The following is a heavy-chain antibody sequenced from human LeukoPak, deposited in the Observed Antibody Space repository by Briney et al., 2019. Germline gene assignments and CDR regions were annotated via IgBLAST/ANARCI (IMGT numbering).Heavy chain of an antibody. D-gene: IGHD3-10*01. CDR1: GFTFDDYA. CDR2: ISWNSGSI. V-gene: IGHV3-9*01. Sequence: GGSLRLSCAASGFTFDDYAMHWVRQAPGKGLEWVSGISWNSGSIGYADSVKGRFTTSRDNAKNSLYLQMNSLRAEDTALYYCAKDMVRGVIGWFDPWGQGTLVTVSS. CDR3: AKDMVRGVIGWFDP. J-gene: IGHJ5*02.